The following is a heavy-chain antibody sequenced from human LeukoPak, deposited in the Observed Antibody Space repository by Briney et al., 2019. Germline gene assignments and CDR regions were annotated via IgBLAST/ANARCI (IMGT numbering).Heavy chain of an antibody. CDR1: GFNFTNSW. CDR3: ANTWIQLPIDY. CDR2: ISGSGGST. V-gene: IGHV3-23*01. Sequence: PGGSLRLSCAASGFNFTNSWMSWVRQAPGKGPEWVSAISGSGGSTYYADSVKGRFTISRDNSKNTLYLQMNSLRAEDTAVYYCANTWIQLPIDYWGQGTLVTVSS. D-gene: IGHD5-18*01. J-gene: IGHJ4*02.